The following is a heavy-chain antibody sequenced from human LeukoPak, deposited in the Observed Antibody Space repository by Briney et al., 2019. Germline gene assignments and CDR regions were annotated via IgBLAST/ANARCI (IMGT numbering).Heavy chain of an antibody. CDR1: GNTFTISA. CDR2: IDGGSGNT. CDR3: ARAISDCAIPNCYKGYFDY. V-gene: IGHV1-3*01. J-gene: IGHJ4*02. Sequence: ASVKVSCKASGNTFTISAMHWVRQAPGQGPEWMGWIDGGSGNTKYSQKFQGRVAFTRDTSASTAYMELNSLRSEDSAVYYCARAISDCAIPNCYKGYFDYWGQGTRVTVSS. D-gene: IGHD2-2*02.